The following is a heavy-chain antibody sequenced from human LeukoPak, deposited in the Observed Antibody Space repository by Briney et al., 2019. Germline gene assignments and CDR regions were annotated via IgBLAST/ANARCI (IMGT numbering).Heavy chain of an antibody. J-gene: IGHJ4*02. CDR1: GGSFSGYY. CDR3: ARARGDYYGSGSYDY. D-gene: IGHD3-10*01. CDR2: INHSGST. Sequence: SETLSLTCAVYGGSFSGYYWGWIRQPPGKGLEWIGEINHSGSTNYNPSLKSRVTISVDTSKNQFSLKLSSVTAADTAVYYCARARGDYYGSGSYDYWGQGTLVTVSS. V-gene: IGHV4-34*01.